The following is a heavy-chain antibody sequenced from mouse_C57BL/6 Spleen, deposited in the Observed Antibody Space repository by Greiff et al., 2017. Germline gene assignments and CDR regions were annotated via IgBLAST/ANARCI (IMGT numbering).Heavy chain of an antibody. Sequence: QVQLKQSGPGLVAPSQSLSITCTVSGFSLTSYAISWVRQPPGKGLEWLGVIWTGGGTNYNSALKSRLSISKDNSKSQVFLKMNSLQTDDTARYYCARNTEENLSYYGSSPAWFAYWGQGTLVTVSA. V-gene: IGHV2-9-1*01. J-gene: IGHJ3*01. CDR1: GFSLTSYA. D-gene: IGHD1-1*01. CDR2: IWTGGGT. CDR3: ARNTEENLSYYGSSPAWFAY.